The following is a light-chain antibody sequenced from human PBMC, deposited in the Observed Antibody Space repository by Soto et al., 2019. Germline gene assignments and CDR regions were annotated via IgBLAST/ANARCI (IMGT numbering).Light chain of an antibody. Sequence: EIVLTQSPGTLSLSPGERATLSCRASQSVRDNYLASYQQKPGQAPSLLIFDTSRRATGIPDRFTGSGSGTDFALTISRVEPQDIAVYFCQKYGSSPGTFGQGTKVDIK. CDR3: QKYGSSPGT. V-gene: IGKV3-20*01. J-gene: IGKJ1*01. CDR1: QSVRDNY. CDR2: DTS.